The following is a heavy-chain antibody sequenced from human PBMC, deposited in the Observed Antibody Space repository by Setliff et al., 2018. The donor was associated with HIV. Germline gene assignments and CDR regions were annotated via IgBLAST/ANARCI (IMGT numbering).Heavy chain of an antibody. CDR1: NDSINYQY. Sequence: SETLSLTCTVSNDSINYQYWAWIRQPPEKGLEWIGSIYYSGKTNYNPSLKSRVTISIDTSKSQFSLKLTSLSAADTAMYYCARGRRRSSTPYYSACWGQGTPVTVS. CDR2: IYYSGKT. J-gene: IGHJ4*01. CDR3: ARGRRRSSTPYYSAC. V-gene: IGHV4-59*11.